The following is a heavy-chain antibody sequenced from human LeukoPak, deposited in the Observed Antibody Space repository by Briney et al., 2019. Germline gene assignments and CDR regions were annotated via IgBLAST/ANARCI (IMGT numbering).Heavy chain of an antibody. Sequence: TGGSLRLSCAASGFTFSSYWMHWVRQAPGKGLVWVSRINSDGSSTSYADSVKGRFTISRDNAKNTLYLQMNSLRAEDTAVYYCARDGPRLPNPYYFDYWGQGTLVTVSS. CDR1: GFTFSSYW. J-gene: IGHJ4*02. CDR3: ARDGPRLPNPYYFDY. CDR2: INSDGSST. V-gene: IGHV3-74*01. D-gene: IGHD4-11*01.